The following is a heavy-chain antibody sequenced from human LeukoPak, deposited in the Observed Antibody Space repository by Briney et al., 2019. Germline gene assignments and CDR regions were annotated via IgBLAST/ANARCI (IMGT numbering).Heavy chain of an antibody. Sequence: PSETLSLTCTVSGGSISSHYWGWIRQPPGKGLEWIGYIYYSGSTNYNPSLKSRVTMSVDTSNNQFSLKLSSVTAADTAVYYCARGSGSRSYDPWGQGTLVTVSS. J-gene: IGHJ5*02. CDR1: GGSISSHY. V-gene: IGHV4-59*11. CDR2: IYYSGST. CDR3: ARGSGSRSYDP. D-gene: IGHD1-26*01.